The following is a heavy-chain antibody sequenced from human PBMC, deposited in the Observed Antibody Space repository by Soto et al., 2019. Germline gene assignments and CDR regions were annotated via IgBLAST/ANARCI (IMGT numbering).Heavy chain of an antibody. V-gene: IGHV4-59*08. CDR2: IYYSGST. Sequence: PSEDPALTCTVSGGSISSYYWSWIRQPPGKGLEWIGYIYYSGSTNYNPSLKSRVTISVDTSKNQFSLKLSSVTAADTAVYYCARSLFYWGQGTLVTVSS. CDR3: ARSLFY. D-gene: IGHD3-16*01. J-gene: IGHJ4*02. CDR1: GGSISSYY.